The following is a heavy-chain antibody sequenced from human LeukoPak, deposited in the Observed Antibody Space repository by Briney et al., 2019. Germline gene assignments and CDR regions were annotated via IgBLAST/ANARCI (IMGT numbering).Heavy chain of an antibody. CDR2: IYSGGST. D-gene: IGHD4-17*01. CDR3: ARGGDYEDYDY. V-gene: IGHV3-66*01. CDR1: GFTVSSNY. J-gene: IGHJ4*02. Sequence: GGSLRLSCAASGFTVSSNYMSWVRQAPGKGLEWVSIIYSGGSTYYADSVKGRFTISRDNSKNTLYLQMNSLRAEDTAMYYCARGGDYEDYDYWGQGTLVTVSS.